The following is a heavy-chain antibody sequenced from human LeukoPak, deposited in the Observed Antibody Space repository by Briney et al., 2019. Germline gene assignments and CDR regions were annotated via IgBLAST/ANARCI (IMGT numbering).Heavy chain of an antibody. CDR2: ISAYNGNT. J-gene: IGHJ4*02. CDR1: GYTFTSYG. V-gene: IGHV1-18*01. D-gene: IGHD3-22*01. CDR3: ARYDYYDRYPLPFDY. Sequence: ASVKVSCKASGYTFTSYGISWVRQAPGQGLEWMGWISAYNGNTNYAQKLQGRVTMTTDTSTSTAYMELRSLRSDDTDVYYCARYDYYDRYPLPFDYWGQGTLVTVSS.